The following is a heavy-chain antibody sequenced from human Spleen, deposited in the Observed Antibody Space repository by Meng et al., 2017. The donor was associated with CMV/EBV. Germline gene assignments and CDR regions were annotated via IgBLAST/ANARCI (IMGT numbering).Heavy chain of an antibody. J-gene: IGHJ4*02. V-gene: IGHV3-30*02. Sequence: YGMNWVRQAPGKGLEWLTFIQFDGNNKYYVDSVKGRFTISRDNSKNTVSLQMNSLRAEDTAVYYCAKDWGRYCRGISCYRSYFDYWGQGTLVTVSS. CDR1: YG. CDR2: IQFDGNNK. D-gene: IGHD2-2*01. CDR3: AKDWGRYCRGISCYRSYFDY.